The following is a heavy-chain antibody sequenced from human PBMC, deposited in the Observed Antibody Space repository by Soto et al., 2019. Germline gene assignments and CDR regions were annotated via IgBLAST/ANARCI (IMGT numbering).Heavy chain of an antibody. V-gene: IGHV3-21*01. CDR1: GFTFSSYS. D-gene: IGHD3-3*01. CDR3: ARVGVVRDFWSGYYGYYMDV. CDR2: ISSSSSYI. Sequence: GGSLRLSCAASGFTFSSYSMNWVRQAPGKGLEWVSSISSSSSYIYYADSVKGRFTISRDNAKNSLYLQMNSLRAEDTAVYYCARVGVVRDFWSGYYGYYMDVWGKGTMVTVSS. J-gene: IGHJ6*03.